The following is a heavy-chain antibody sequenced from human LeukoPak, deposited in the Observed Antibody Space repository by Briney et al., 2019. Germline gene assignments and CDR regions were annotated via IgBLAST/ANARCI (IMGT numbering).Heavy chain of an antibody. Sequence: ASVKVSCKASGYTYTDYYMHWGRQAPGQGLEWMGWINPNSGGTNYAQKFQGRGSITRDTSISTAYIEISRLRSADTAVYYCARNTINWFDPWGQGVLVTVSS. CDR1: GYTYTDYY. V-gene: IGHV1-2*02. J-gene: IGHJ5*02. CDR3: ARNTINWFDP. D-gene: IGHD5-24*01. CDR2: INPNSGGT.